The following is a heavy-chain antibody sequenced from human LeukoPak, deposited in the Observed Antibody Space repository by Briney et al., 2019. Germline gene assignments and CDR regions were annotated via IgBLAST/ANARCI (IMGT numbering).Heavy chain of an antibody. V-gene: IGHV4-34*01. J-gene: IGHJ5*02. CDR1: GGSFSGYY. CDR3: ARDRDGYNSNWFDP. CDR2: INHSGST. D-gene: IGHD5-24*01. Sequence: SETLSLTCAVYGGSFSGYYWSWIRQPPGKGLEWIGEINHSGSTNYNPSLKSRVTISVDTSKNQFSLKLSSVTAADTAVHYCARDRDGYNSNWFDPWGQGTLVTVSS.